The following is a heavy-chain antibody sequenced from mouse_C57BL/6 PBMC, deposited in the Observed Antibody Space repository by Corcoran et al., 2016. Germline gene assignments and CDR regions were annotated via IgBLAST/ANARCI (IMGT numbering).Heavy chain of an antibody. CDR1: GYTFTDYY. V-gene: IGHV1-19*01. CDR3: ARSDGYYGYFDV. Sequence: EVQLQQSGPVLVKPGASVKMSCKASGYTFTDYYMNWVKQSHGKSLEWIGVINPYNGGTSYNRKFKGKATLTVDKSSSTAYMELNSLTSEDSAVYYCARSDGYYGYFDVWGTGTTVTVSS. J-gene: IGHJ1*03. CDR2: INPYNGGT. D-gene: IGHD2-3*01.